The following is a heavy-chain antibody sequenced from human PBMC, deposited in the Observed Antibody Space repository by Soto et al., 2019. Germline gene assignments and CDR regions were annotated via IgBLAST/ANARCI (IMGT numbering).Heavy chain of an antibody. Sequence: ASVKVSCKASGYTFTGYYMHWVRQAPGQGLEWMGWINPNSGGTNYAQKFQGRVTMTRDTSISTAYMELSRLRSDDTAVYYCARDYIEARPRNDWFDHWGQGTLVTVSS. J-gene: IGHJ5*02. CDR1: GYTFTGYY. CDR3: ARDYIEARPRNDWFDH. CDR2: INPNSGGT. D-gene: IGHD6-6*01. V-gene: IGHV1-2*02.